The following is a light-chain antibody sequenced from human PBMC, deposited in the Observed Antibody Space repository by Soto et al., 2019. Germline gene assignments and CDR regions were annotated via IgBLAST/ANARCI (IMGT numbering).Light chain of an antibody. CDR2: WAS. Sequence: DIVMTHSPDSLAVSLGERATINCTSSQSVFYRSNNKNYLAWYQQKPGQPPKLLIYWASIRESGVPDRFSGSGSGTDFTLTISSRQAEDVAVYYCQQYYSTPLPFGGGTKVDIK. CDR3: QQYYSTPLP. CDR1: QSVFYRSNNKNY. V-gene: IGKV4-1*01. J-gene: IGKJ4*01.